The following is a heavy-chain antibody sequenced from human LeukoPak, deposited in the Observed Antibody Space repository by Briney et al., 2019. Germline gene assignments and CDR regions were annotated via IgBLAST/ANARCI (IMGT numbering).Heavy chain of an antibody. CDR2: IRYDGSNE. J-gene: IGHJ4*02. Sequence: GGSLRLSCAVSGFTFSSYGRHWVRRTPGKGLEWVAFIRYDGSNEYYADSVKGRFTISRDNSKNTLYLQMNSLRAEDTAVYYCARLGIITAAGSNDYWGQGTLVTVSS. CDR1: GFTFSSYG. CDR3: ARLGIITAAGSNDY. D-gene: IGHD6-13*01. V-gene: IGHV3-30*02.